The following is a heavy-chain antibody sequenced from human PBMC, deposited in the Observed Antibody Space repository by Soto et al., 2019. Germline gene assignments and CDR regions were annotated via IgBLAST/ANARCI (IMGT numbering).Heavy chain of an antibody. J-gene: IGHJ6*02. D-gene: IGHD5-18*01. Sequence: TVCGETVSSASYDCTLIRQPPGKGLEWTGYIYYSGSTNYNPSLKSRVTISVDTSKNQFSLKLSSVTAADTAVYYCARRSEGYSYGYYYYYGMDVWGQGTTVTVS. CDR2: IYYSGST. CDR3: ARRSEGYSYGYYYYYGMDV. V-gene: IGHV4-61*01. CDR1: GETVSSASYD.